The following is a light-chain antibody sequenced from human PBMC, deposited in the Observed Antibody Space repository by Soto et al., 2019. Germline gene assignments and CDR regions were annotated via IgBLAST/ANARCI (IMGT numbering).Light chain of an antibody. V-gene: IGLV1-44*01. J-gene: IGLJ1*01. Sequence: QSVLTQPPSASGTPGQIVAISYSGSSSNIGSNTVTWYQQLPGTAPKLLIYSTSQRSSGVPGRFSGSKSGASASLSISGLQSEDEADYYCAAWDDRLDVYVFGTRTKVTVL. CDR3: AAWDDRLDVYV. CDR1: SSNIGSNT. CDR2: STS.